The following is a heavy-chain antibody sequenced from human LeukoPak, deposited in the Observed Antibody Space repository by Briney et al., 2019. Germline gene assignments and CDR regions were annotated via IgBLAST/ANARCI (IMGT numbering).Heavy chain of an antibody. CDR2: ISGSGGST. CDR3: AKDWGGLWFGETLSYYFDY. J-gene: IGHJ4*02. CDR1: GFTFSSYA. V-gene: IGHV3-23*01. Sequence: PGGSLRLYCAASGFTFSSYAMSWVRQAPGKGLEWVSAISGSGGSTYYADSVKGRFTISRDNSKNTLYLQMNSLRAEDTAVYYCAKDWGGLWFGETLSYYFDYWGQGTLVTVSS. D-gene: IGHD3-10*01.